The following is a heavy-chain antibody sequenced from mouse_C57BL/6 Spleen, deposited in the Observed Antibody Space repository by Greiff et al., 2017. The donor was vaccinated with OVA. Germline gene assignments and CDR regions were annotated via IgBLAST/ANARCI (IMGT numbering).Heavy chain of an antibody. Sequence: QVQLQQSGPELVKPGASVKISCKASGYAFSSSWMNWVKQRPGKGLEWIGRIYPGDGDTNYNGKFKGKATLTADKSSSTAYMQLSSLTSEDSAVYFCARGGYYEDWYFDVWGTGTTVTVSS. CDR2: IYPGDGDT. CDR1: GYAFSSSW. D-gene: IGHD2-3*01. V-gene: IGHV1-82*01. CDR3: ARGGYYEDWYFDV. J-gene: IGHJ1*03.